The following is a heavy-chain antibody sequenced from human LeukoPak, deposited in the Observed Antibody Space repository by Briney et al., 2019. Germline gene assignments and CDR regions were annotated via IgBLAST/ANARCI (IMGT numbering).Heavy chain of an antibody. V-gene: IGHV4-31*03. CDR1: GGSISSGGYY. D-gene: IGHD3-3*02. Sequence: SETLSLTCTVSGGSISSGGYYWGWIRQHPGKGLEWIGYIYYSGSTYYNPSLKSRVTISVDTSKNQFSLKLSSVTAADTAVYYCARDSKVAFDIWGQGTMVTVSS. J-gene: IGHJ3*02. CDR3: ARDSKVAFDI. CDR2: IYYSGST.